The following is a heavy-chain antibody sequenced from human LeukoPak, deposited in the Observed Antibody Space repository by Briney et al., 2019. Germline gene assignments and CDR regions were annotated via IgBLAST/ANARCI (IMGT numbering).Heavy chain of an antibody. D-gene: IGHD2-2*01. Sequence: PSETLSLTCAVYGGSFSGYYWSWIRQPPGKGLEWIGEINHSGSTNYNPSLKSRVTISVDTSKNQFSLKLSSVTAADTAVYYCASPGYCSSTSCSFDYWGQGTLVTVSS. V-gene: IGHV4-34*01. CDR2: INHSGST. CDR1: GGSFSGYY. CDR3: ASPGYCSSTSCSFDY. J-gene: IGHJ4*02.